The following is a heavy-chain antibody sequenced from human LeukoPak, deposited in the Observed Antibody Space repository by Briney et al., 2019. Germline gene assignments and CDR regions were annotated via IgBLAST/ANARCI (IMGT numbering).Heavy chain of an antibody. J-gene: IGHJ4*02. V-gene: IGHV3-66*01. CDR3: AGGLGRLARY. CDR2: IYSGGST. Sequence: PGGSLRLSCVASEFTVTTNYMNWVRQAPGKGLEWVSVIYSGGSTYYADSVKGRFTISRDNSKNTLFLQMNSLRVDDTAVYYCAGGLGRLARYWGQGTLVTVSS. D-gene: IGHD2-15*01. CDR1: EFTVTTNY.